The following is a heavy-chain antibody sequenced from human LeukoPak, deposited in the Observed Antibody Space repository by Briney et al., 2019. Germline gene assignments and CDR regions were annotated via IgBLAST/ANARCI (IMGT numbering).Heavy chain of an antibody. CDR2: IYHSGST. V-gene: IGHV4-59*01. D-gene: IGHD1/OR15-1a*01. CDR1: GGSISSYY. CDR3: ARGTGGWYFDL. Sequence: PSETLSLTCTVSGGSISSYYWSWIRQPPGKGLEWIGYIYHSGSTNYDPSLKSRVTISIDTSKNQFSLKLTSVTAADTAVYYCARGTGGWYFDLWGRGTLVTVSS. J-gene: IGHJ2*01.